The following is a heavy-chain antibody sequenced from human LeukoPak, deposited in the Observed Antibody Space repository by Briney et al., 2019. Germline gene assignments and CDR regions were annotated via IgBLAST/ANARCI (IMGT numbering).Heavy chain of an antibody. V-gene: IGHV3-9*01. D-gene: IGHD6-19*01. J-gene: IGHJ4*02. CDR2: ISWNSANI. CDR1: GFSFSGYG. Sequence: GGSLRLSCAASGFSFSGYGMHWIRQAPGKGLEWVSGISWNSANIGYADSVRGRFTISRDNAKNSLYLQMNSLRVEDTALYYCAKAPVGGGQWLVDYFHYWGQGTLVTVSS. CDR3: AKAPVGGGQWLVDYFHY.